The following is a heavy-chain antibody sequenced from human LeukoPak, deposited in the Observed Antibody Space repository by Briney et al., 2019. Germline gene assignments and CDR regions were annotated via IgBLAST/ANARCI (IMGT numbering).Heavy chain of an antibody. CDR3: AKDQVGYSSSWFDP. CDR2: ISGSGGST. D-gene: IGHD6-13*01. J-gene: IGHJ5*02. V-gene: IGHV3-23*01. CDR1: GFTFSSYA. Sequence: PGGSLRLSCAAPGFTFSSYAMSWVRQAPGKGLEWVSAISGSGGSTYYADSVKGRFTISRDNSKNTLHLQMNSLRAEDTAVYYCAKDQVGYSSSWFDPWGQGTLVTVSS.